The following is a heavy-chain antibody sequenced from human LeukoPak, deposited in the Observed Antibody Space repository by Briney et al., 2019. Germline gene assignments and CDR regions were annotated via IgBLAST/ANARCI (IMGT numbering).Heavy chain of an antibody. CDR1: GYTFTNYD. CDR3: AILPEIVSLQGSGAFVL. CDR2: MKPNSGNT. Sequence: ASVKVSCKASGYTFTNYDINWVRQATGQGLEWMGYMKPNSGNTGYAQKFQGRVTMTRDTSISTAYMELSSLRFEDTAVYYCAILPEIVSLQGSGAFVLWGQGTMVTVSS. V-gene: IGHV1-8*01. J-gene: IGHJ3*01. D-gene: IGHD5/OR15-5a*01.